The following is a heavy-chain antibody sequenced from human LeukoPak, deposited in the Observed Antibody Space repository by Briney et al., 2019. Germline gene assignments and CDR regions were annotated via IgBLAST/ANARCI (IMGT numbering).Heavy chain of an antibody. Sequence: ASVKVSCKASGYTFTSYGISWVRQAPGQGLEWMGWINTNTGNPTYAQGFTGRFVFSLDTSVSTAYLQISSLKAEDTAVYYCAREGTDGEPPFDYWGQGTLVTVSS. CDR1: GYTFTSYG. J-gene: IGHJ4*02. CDR2: INTNTGNP. D-gene: IGHD3-10*01. CDR3: AREGTDGEPPFDY. V-gene: IGHV7-4-1*02.